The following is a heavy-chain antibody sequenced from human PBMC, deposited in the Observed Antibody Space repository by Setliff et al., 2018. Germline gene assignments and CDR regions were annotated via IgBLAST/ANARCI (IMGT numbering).Heavy chain of an antibody. V-gene: IGHV4-31*03. CDR2: VFHSGST. J-gene: IGHJ4*02. CDR3: ARVADGSGSFYLGFDY. D-gene: IGHD3-10*01. Sequence: SETLSLTCTVSGDSISSGSYYWNWIRQHPEKGLEWLGYVFHSGSTHYNSSLKSRITISIDTSKNHFFLELNSVTAADSAVYYCARVADGSGSFYLGFDYWGQGILVTVSS. CDR1: GDSISSGSYY.